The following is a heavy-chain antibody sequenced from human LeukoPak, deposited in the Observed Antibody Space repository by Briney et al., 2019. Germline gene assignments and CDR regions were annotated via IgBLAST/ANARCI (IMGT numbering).Heavy chain of an antibody. CDR3: ARHSYVWGSYRYKYSWYFDY. Sequence: PSETLSLTCSVSGYSISSGYDWGWIRQSLEKGLEWIASIHFSGASYYNPSLKSRVTISVDTSKNQFSLKLSSVTAADTAVYYCARHSYVWGSYRYKYSWYFDYWGQGTLVTVSS. J-gene: IGHJ4*02. CDR1: GYSISSGYD. D-gene: IGHD3-16*02. CDR2: IHFSGAS. V-gene: IGHV4-38-2*02.